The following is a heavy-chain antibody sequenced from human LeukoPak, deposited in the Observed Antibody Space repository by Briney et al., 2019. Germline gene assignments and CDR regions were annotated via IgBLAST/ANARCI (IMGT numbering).Heavy chain of an antibody. V-gene: IGHV6-1*01. CDR3: ARAPPRTYYDFWSGYSGFDY. D-gene: IGHD3-3*01. CDR2: TYYSSKWYN. CDR1: GDSVSSNSAA. J-gene: IGHJ4*02. Sequence: SQTLSLTCAISGDSVSSNSAAWNWIRQSPSRGLEWLGRTYYSSKWYNDYAVSVKSRITINPDTSKNQFSLQLNSVTPEDTAVYYCARAPPRTYYDFWSGYSGFDYWGQGTLVTVSS.